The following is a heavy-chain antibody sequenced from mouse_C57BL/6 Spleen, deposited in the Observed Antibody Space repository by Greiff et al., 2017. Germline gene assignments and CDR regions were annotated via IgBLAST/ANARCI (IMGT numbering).Heavy chain of an antibody. CDR2: ISSGSSTI. CDR1: GFTFSDYG. J-gene: IGHJ3*01. D-gene: IGHD2-4*01. Sequence: DVKLVESGGGLVKPGGSLKLSCAASGFTFSDYGMHWVRPAPEKGLEWVAYISSGSSTIYYADTVKGRFTISRDNAKNTLFLQMTSRRSEDMAMYYCARPGDYDVWFAYWGQGTLVTVSA. CDR3: ARPGDYDVWFAY. V-gene: IGHV5-17*01.